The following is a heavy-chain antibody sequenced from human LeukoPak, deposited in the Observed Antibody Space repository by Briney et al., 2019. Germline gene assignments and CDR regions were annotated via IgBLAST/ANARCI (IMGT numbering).Heavy chain of an antibody. CDR3: ARVPSSSWDFYYYMDV. D-gene: IGHD6-13*01. CDR2: INHSGST. J-gene: IGHJ6*03. V-gene: IGHV4-34*01. Sequence: KPSETLSLTCVVYSGSFSGYYWSWIRQPPGKGLEWIGEINHSGSTNYNPSLKSRVIISVDMSKNQFSLKLSSGTAADTAVYYCARVPSSSWDFYYYMDVWGKGTTVTVSS. CDR1: SGSFSGYY.